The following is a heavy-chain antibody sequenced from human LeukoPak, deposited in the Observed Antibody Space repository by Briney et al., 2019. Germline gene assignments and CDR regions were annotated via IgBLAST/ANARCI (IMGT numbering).Heavy chain of an antibody. CDR3: AKDPRWLPYGMDV. V-gene: IGHV4-4*09. CDR2: IYTSGST. J-gene: IGHJ6*02. Sequence: PSETLSLTCTVSGGSISSYYWSWIRQPPGKGLEWIGYIYTSGSTNYNPSLKSRVTISVDTSKNQFSLKLSSVTAADTAVYYCAKDPRWLPYGMDVWGQGTTVTVS. D-gene: IGHD5-12*01. CDR1: GGSISSYY.